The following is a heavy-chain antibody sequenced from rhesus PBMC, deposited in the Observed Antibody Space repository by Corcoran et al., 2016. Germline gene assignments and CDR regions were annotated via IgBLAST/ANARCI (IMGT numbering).Heavy chain of an antibody. D-gene: IGHD3-28*01. V-gene: IGHV4-92*01. CDR1: GGSLGDSYS. Sequence: QVQLQESGPGLEKPSETLSLTCAVSGGSLGDSYSWHLIRPPPGKGLEGRGRIYCSGGITSYNPSLKSRVTISKDTSKNQFSLKLSSVTAADTAVYYCARGYYLAFDYWGQGVLVTVSS. CDR3: ARGYYLAFDY. J-gene: IGHJ4*01. CDR2: IYCSGGIT.